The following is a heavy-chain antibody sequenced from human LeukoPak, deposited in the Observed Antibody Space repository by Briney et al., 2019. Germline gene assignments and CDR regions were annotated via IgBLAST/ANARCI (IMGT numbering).Heavy chain of an antibody. D-gene: IGHD3-3*01. J-gene: IGHJ4*02. CDR2: IIPIFGTA. Sequence: SVKVSCKASGGTFNSYAISWVRQAPGQGLEWMGGIIPIFGTANYAQKFQGRVTITADESTSTAFMELRSLRSDDTAVYYCARDKGRRYCDFWSGYYTEPDYWGQGTLVTVSS. CDR1: GGTFNSYA. V-gene: IGHV1-69*13. CDR3: ARDKGRRYCDFWSGYYTEPDY.